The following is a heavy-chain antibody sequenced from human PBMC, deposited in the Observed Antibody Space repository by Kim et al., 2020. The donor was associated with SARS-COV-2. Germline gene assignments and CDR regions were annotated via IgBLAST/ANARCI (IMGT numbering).Heavy chain of an antibody. D-gene: IGHD6-25*01. V-gene: IGHV1-18*01. Sequence: YAQKLQGRVTMTTDTSTSTAYMELRSLRSDDTAVYYCARDHVWAKRAFDIWGQGTMVTVSS. CDR3: ARDHVWAKRAFDI. J-gene: IGHJ3*02.